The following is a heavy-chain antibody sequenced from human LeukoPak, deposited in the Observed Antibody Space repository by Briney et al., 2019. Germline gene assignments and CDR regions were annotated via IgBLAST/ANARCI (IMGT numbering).Heavy chain of an antibody. V-gene: IGHV1-2*02. D-gene: IGHD4-17*01. CDR2: INPNSGGT. CDR1: GYTFTGYY. Sequence: GASVKVSCKASGYTFTGYYMHWVRQAPGQGLEWMGWINPNSGGTNYAQKFQGRVTMTRDTSLSTAYMELSRLRSDDTAVYYCARGVGYGPKYYFDYWGQGTLVTVSS. J-gene: IGHJ4*02. CDR3: ARGVGYGPKYYFDY.